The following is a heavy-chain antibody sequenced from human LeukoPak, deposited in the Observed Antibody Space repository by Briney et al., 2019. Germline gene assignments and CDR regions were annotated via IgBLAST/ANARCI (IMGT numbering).Heavy chain of an antibody. CDR1: DGSFSGYY. V-gene: IGHV4-34*01. CDR3: ARGRGGYYGSGSPKWVDY. D-gene: IGHD3-10*01. CDR2: INHSGST. Sequence: PSETLSLTCAVYDGSFSGYYWSWIRQPPGKGLEWIGEINHSGSTNYNPSLKSRVTISVDTSKNQFSLKLSSVTAADTAVYYCARGRGGYYGSGSPKWVDYWGQGTLVTVSS. J-gene: IGHJ4*02.